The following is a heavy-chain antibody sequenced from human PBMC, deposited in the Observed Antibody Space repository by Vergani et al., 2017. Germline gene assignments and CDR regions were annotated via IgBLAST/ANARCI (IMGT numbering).Heavy chain of an antibody. CDR1: GFTFSDYY. V-gene: IGHV3-66*01. CDR2: IYSGGST. D-gene: IGHD5-18*01. J-gene: IGHJ6*03. Sequence: EVQLVESGGGLVKPGGSLRLSCAASGFTFSDYYMSWIRQAPGKGLEWVSVIYSGGSTYYADSVKGRFTISRDNSKNTLYLQMNSLRAEDTAVYYCAKGATAMVYYYYYMDVWGKGTTVTVSS. CDR3: AKGATAMVYYYYYMDV.